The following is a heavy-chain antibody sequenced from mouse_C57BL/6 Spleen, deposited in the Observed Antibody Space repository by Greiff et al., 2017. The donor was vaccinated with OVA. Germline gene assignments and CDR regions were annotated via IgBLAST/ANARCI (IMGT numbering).Heavy chain of an antibody. CDR3: ARGRYYGSSDY. D-gene: IGHD1-1*01. Sequence: EVQLQQSGAELVKPGASVKLSCTASGFNIKDYYMHWVKQRTEQGLEWIGRIDPEDGETKYAPEFQGKATITADTSSNTAYLQLSSLTSEDTAVYYCARGRYYGSSDYWGKGTTLTVSS. V-gene: IGHV14-2*01. CDR2: IDPEDGET. CDR1: GFNIKDYY. J-gene: IGHJ2*01.